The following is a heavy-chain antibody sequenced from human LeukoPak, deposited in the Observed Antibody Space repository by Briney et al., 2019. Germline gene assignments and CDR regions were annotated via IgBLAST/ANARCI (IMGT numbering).Heavy chain of an antibody. V-gene: IGHV1-18*01. CDR3: ARDITMVRGVISLDAFDI. Sequence: SVKVSCKASGYTFTSYGISWVRQAPGQGLEWMGWISAYNGNTNYAQKLQGRVTMTTDTSTSTAYMELSSLRSEDTAVYYCARDITMVRGVISLDAFDIWGQGTMVTVSS. J-gene: IGHJ3*02. D-gene: IGHD3-10*01. CDR2: ISAYNGNT. CDR1: GYTFTSYG.